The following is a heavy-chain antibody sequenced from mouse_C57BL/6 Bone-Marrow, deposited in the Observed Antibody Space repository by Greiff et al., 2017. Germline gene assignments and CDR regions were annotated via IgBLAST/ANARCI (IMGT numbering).Heavy chain of an antibody. CDR1: GFTFSNYW. J-gene: IGHJ1*03. Sequence: EVQLVESGGGLVQPGGSMKLSCVASGFTFSNYWMNWVRQSPEKGLEWVAQIRLKSDNYATHYAESVKGRFTISRDDSNSSVYLQMNNLRAADTGMYYCTVSRLCYGSGHWYFDVWGTGTTVTVSS. CDR2: IRLKSDNYAT. D-gene: IGHD1-1*01. V-gene: IGHV6-3*01. CDR3: TVSRLCYGSGHWYFDV.